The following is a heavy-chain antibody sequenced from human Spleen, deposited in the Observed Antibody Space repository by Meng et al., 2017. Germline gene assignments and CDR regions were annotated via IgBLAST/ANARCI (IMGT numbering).Heavy chain of an antibody. CDR1: GGSFSGYY. CDR2: INHSGST. CDR3: ARDHGSGWYFYDIYFDY. J-gene: IGHJ4*02. V-gene: IGHV4-34*01. D-gene: IGHD6-19*01. Sequence: QGQLRQWGAGLLKPSETLSLPCAVYGGSFSGYYWSWIRQPPGKGLEWIGEINHSGSTNYNPSLKSRVTISVDTSKNQFSLKLSSVTAADTAVYYCARDHGSGWYFYDIYFDYWGQGTLVTVSS.